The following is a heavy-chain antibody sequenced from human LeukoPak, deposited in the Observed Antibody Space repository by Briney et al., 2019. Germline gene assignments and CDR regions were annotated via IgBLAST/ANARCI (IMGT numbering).Heavy chain of an antibody. CDR3: ATLYYDSSGYGSGLDY. D-gene: IGHD3-22*01. CDR1: GGSFSGYY. CDR2: IYYSGST. J-gene: IGHJ4*02. V-gene: IGHV4-30-4*08. Sequence: PSETLSLTCAVYGGSFSGYYWSWIRQPPGKGLEWIGYIYYSGSTYYNPSLKSRVTISVDTSKNQFSLKLSSVTAADTAVYYCATLYYDSSGYGSGLDYWGQGTLVTVSS.